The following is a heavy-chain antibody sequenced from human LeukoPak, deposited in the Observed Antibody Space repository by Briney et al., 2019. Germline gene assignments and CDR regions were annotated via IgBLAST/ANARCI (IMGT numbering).Heavy chain of an antibody. D-gene: IGHD1-26*01. V-gene: IGHV1-2*06. CDR1: GYTFIGYY. CDR2: TNPDSGDA. Sequence: ASVKVSCKPSGYTFIGYYIHWVRQAPGQGLEWMGRTNPDSGDANYAQSFQGRVTMTSDTSINTAYMELSRLTSDDTAVYYCARDLSSTPHWEFDYWGQGTLVTVSS. J-gene: IGHJ4*02. CDR3: ARDLSSTPHWEFDY.